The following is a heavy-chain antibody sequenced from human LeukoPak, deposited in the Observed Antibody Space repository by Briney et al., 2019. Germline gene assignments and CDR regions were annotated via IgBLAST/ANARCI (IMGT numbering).Heavy chain of an antibody. Sequence: ASVKVSCKASGGTFISYAISWVRQAPGQGLEWMGGIIPIFGTANYAQKFQGRVTITADESTSTAYMELSSLRSEDTAVYYCARRGLLGYCSGGSCYRYNWFDPWGQGTLVTVFS. CDR3: ARRGLLGYCSGGSCYRYNWFDP. V-gene: IGHV1-69*13. CDR1: GGTFISYA. D-gene: IGHD2-15*01. CDR2: IIPIFGTA. J-gene: IGHJ5*02.